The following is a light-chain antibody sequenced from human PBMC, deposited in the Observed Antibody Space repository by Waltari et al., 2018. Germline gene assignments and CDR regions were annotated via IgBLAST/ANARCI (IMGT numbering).Light chain of an antibody. CDR2: SDS. CDR3: QVWDSTTVV. V-gene: IGLV3-9*01. CDR1: NIGSKN. J-gene: IGLJ2*01. Sequence: SYELTQPLSVLVALGQTARITCGENNIGSKNVQWYLQKPGQAPVMVIYSDSNRPSGIPERFSGSNSGNTATLTISRAQAGDEADYYCQVWDSTTVVFGGGTKLTVL.